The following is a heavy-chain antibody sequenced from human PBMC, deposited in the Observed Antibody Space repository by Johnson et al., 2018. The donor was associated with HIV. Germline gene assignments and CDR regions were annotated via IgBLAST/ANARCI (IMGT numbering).Heavy chain of an antibody. Sequence: VQLVESGGVVVQPGGSLRLSCAASGFTFDDYAMHWVRQAPGKGLEWVSVISWDGGNTYYADSVQGRFPISRDNSKKSLYLQMNSLRAEDTALYYCATDVGTAAGTLQGAFDIWGQGTMVTVSS. D-gene: IGHD6-13*01. CDR1: GFTFDDYA. CDR3: ATDVGTAAGTLQGAFDI. CDR2: ISWDGGNT. V-gene: IGHV3-43D*03. J-gene: IGHJ3*02.